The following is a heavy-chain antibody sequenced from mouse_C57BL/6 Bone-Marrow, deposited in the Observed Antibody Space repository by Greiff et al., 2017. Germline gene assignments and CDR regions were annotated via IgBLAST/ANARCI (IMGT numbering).Heavy chain of an antibody. CDR2: IYPGSGNT. D-gene: IGHD2-4*01. J-gene: IGHJ4*01. Sequence: QVQLQQSGPELVKPGASVKISCKASGYSFTSYYIHWVKQRPGQGLEWIGWIYPGSGNTKYNEKFKGKATLTADTSSSTAYMQLSSLTSEDSAVYYCASPRLPHAMDYWGQGTSVTVSS. CDR1: GYSFTSYY. V-gene: IGHV1-66*01. CDR3: ASPRLPHAMDY.